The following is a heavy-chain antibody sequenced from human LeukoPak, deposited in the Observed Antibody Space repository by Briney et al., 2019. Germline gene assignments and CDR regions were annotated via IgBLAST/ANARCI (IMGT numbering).Heavy chain of an antibody. D-gene: IGHD6-13*01. Sequence: PGGSLRLSCAASGFTFSSYSMNWVRQAPGKGLEGVANIKQEGSEKYYMDSVKGRFTISRDNAKNSLYLQMNSLRAEDTAVYYCATAGYGAAAAPINWLDPWGQGTLVTVSS. V-gene: IGHV3-7*01. CDR3: ATAGYGAAAAPINWLDP. CDR1: GFTFSSYS. J-gene: IGHJ5*02. CDR2: IKQEGSEK.